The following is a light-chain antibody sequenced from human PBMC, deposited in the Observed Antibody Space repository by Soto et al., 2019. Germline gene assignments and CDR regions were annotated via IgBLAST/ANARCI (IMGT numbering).Light chain of an antibody. Sequence: QSVLTQPPSASGTPGQRVSISCSGGRSNIGSNLVSWYQQLPGTAPKLLLYFNDQRPSGVPDRFSGSKSGTSASLAVSELQSEDGADYFCASWDDSLKGVLFGGGTKLTVL. V-gene: IGLV1-44*01. CDR2: FND. CDR1: RSNIGSNL. J-gene: IGLJ3*02. CDR3: ASWDDSLKGVL.